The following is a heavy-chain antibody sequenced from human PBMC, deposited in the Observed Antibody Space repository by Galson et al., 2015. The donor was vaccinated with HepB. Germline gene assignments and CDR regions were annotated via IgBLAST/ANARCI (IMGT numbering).Heavy chain of an antibody. V-gene: IGHV3-21*01. D-gene: IGHD2-15*01. J-gene: IGHJ3*01. CDR2: ITGSSSYI. CDR1: GFTFSKYS. CDR3: SRRDLVAGVGDGFDV. Sequence: SLRLSCAASGFTFSKYSMNWVRQAPGKGLEWVSSITGSSSYIYYADSVKGRFTISRDNAQSSVYLQMNDLRAEDAAVYFCSRRDLVAGVGDGFDVWGQGTTVTVSS.